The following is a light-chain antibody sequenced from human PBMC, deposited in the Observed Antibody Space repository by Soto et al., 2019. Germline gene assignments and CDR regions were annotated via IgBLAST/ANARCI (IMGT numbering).Light chain of an antibody. J-gene: IGKJ4*01. CDR2: GAS. CDR3: QQYASSPLT. V-gene: IGKV3-20*01. Sequence: EIVLTQSPGTLSLSSGERATLSCRASQSVRSNYLAWYQQKPGQAPRLLIYGASSRATGIPDRFGGSGSGTAFTRTISSLEPEDFEVYYCQQYASSPLTFGGGNKVE. CDR1: QSVRSNY.